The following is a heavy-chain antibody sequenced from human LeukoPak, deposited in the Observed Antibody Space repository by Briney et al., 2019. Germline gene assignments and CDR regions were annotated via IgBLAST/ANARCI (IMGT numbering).Heavy chain of an antibody. CDR1: VFTFSGYW. V-gene: IGHV3-74*01. CDR2: IKSDGKT. Sequence: PGGSLRLSCAASVFTFSGYWMRWVRQAPGKGLVWVSRIKSDGKTNYADSVKGRFTISRDNAKNTVSLQMNSLRAEDTGVYYCARAPSEIGGYYPEYFRHWGQGTLVTVSS. CDR3: ARAPSEIGGYYPEYFRH. D-gene: IGHD3-22*01. J-gene: IGHJ1*01.